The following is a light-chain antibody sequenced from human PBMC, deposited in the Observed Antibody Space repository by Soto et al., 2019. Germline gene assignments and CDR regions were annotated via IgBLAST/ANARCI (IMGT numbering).Light chain of an antibody. Sequence: QSVLTQPPSVSGAPGQRVTISCTGSSSNIGAGYDVHWYQQLPGTAPKLLIYGNNNRPSGVPDRFSVSKSGTSASLAITRLQPEDEADYYCQSYDSSLALARVFGTGTKLTVL. CDR3: QSYDSSLALARV. V-gene: IGLV1-40*01. CDR1: SSNIGAGYD. CDR2: GNN. J-gene: IGLJ1*01.